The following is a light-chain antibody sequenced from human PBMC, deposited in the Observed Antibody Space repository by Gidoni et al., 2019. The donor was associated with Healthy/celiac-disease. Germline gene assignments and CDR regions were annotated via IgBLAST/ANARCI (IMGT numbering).Light chain of an antibody. CDR2: LGS. Sequence: DIVMTQSPLSLPVTPGEPASISCRSSQSLLHSNGYNYLDWYLQKPGQSPQLLIYLGSNRASGVPDRFSGSGSGTDFTLKISRVEAEDVRVYYCMQALQTPPTFGQXTKLEIK. CDR3: MQALQTPPT. V-gene: IGKV2-28*01. J-gene: IGKJ2*01. CDR1: QSLLHSNGYNY.